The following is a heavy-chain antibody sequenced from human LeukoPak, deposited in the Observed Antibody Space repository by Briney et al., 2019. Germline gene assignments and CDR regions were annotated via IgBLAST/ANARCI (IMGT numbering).Heavy chain of an antibody. CDR3: ARENTGSYREFDY. Sequence: SETLSLTCTVSGGSISSYYWSWIRQPAGKGLEWIGRIYSGGSTNYNPFLKSRVTMSVDSSNNQFSLKLSPVTAADTAVFYCARENTGSYREFDYWGQGTLVTVSS. CDR1: GGSISSYY. CDR2: IYSGGST. V-gene: IGHV4-4*07. D-gene: IGHD1-26*01. J-gene: IGHJ4*02.